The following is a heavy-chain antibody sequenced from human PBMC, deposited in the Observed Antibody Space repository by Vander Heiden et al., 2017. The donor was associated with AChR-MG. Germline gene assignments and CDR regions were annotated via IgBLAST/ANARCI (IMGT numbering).Heavy chain of an antibody. J-gene: IGHJ4*02. Sequence: EVQLVASGGGLVQPGGSLRLSCAASGFPFSSYWMSWVRQAPGKGLEWVANIKQDGSEKYYVDSVKGRFTISRDNAKNSLYLQMNSLRAEDTAVYYCARDLSSSSHHRNWGQGTLVTVSS. D-gene: IGHD6-6*01. V-gene: IGHV3-7*01. CDR3: ARDLSSSSHHRN. CDR2: IKQDGSEK. CDR1: GFPFSSYW.